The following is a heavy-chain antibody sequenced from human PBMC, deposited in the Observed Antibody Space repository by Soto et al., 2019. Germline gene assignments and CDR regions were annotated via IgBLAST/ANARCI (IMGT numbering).Heavy chain of an antibody. J-gene: IGHJ4*02. CDR2: ISGSGGST. Sequence: EVQLLESGGGLVQPGGSLRLSCAASGFTFSSYAMSWVRQAPGKGLEWVSAISGSGGSTYYADSVKGRFTISRDNSKHDLYLQMNGLRANDTAVYFCAKVEHSSWDRPFDYCGQGTLGTVSS. D-gene: IGHD6-13*01. V-gene: IGHV3-23*01. CDR1: GFTFSSYA. CDR3: AKVEHSSWDRPFDY.